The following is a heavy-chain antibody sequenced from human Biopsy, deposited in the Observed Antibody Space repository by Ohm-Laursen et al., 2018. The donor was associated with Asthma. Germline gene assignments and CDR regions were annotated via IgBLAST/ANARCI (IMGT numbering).Heavy chain of an antibody. V-gene: IGHV1-69*13. Sequence: VASVRVSCKASGGTFSSYAISWVRQAPGQGLEWMGGIIPIFGTANYAQKFQGRVTITADESTSTAYMELSSLRSEDTAVYYCARDGPVGAPSDYWGQGTLVTVSS. CDR3: ARDGPVGAPSDY. CDR1: GGTFSSYA. CDR2: IIPIFGTA. J-gene: IGHJ4*02. D-gene: IGHD1-26*01.